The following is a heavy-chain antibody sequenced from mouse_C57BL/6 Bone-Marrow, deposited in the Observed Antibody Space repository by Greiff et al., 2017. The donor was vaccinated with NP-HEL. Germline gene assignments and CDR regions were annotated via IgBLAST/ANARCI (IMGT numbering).Heavy chain of an antibody. Sequence: VQLQQSGAELARPGASVKLSCKASGYTFTSYGISWVKQRTGQGLEWIGEIYPRSGNTYYNEKFKGKATLTADKSSSTAYMQLRSLTSEGSAVYFCEREAHGNFDYWGQGTTLTVSS. J-gene: IGHJ2*01. V-gene: IGHV1-81*01. D-gene: IGHD1-2*01. CDR1: GYTFTSYG. CDR2: IYPRSGNT. CDR3: EREAHGNFDY.